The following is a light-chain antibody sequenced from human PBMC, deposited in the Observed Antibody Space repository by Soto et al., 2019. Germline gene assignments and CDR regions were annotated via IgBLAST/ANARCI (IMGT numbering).Light chain of an antibody. CDR2: EVT. Sequence: QSALTQPPSASGSPGQSVTISCTGTSSDVGGYNYVSWYQQYPGRAPKLMIYEVTKRPSGVPDRFSGSKSGNTASLTVSGLQAEDAADYSCSSYAASNNFYFVFGGGTKLTVL. V-gene: IGLV2-8*01. CDR1: SSDVGGYNY. J-gene: IGLJ3*02. CDR3: SSYAASNNFYFV.